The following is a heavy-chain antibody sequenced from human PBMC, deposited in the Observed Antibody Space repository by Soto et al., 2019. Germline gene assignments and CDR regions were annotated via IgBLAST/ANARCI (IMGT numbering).Heavy chain of an antibody. CDR3: AKDAVYGDGLWLAGN. D-gene: IGHD2-21*02. V-gene: IGHV3-23*01. J-gene: IGHJ4*02. Sequence: GSLRLSCAASGFSVSRYAMMWVRQPPGKGQEWVAGMTGSGGDIRYADPVKGRFTISKDNSKNTLYLQMNSLRGEDTAIYYCAKDAVYGDGLWLAGNWGQGTLVTVSS. CDR1: GFSVSRYA. CDR2: MTGSGGDI.